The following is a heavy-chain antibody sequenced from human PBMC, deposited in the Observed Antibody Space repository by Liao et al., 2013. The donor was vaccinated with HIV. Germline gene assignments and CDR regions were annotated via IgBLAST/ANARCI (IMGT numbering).Heavy chain of an antibody. V-gene: IGHV4-61*02. Sequence: QVQLQESGPGLVKPSQTLSLTCTVSGGSISSGSYYWSWIRQPAGKGLEWIGRIYSGGSTNYNPSLKSRVTMSADTSKNQFSLKLSSVTAADTAVYYCARDLLRRDWYFDLWGRGTLVTVSS. CDR2: IYSGGST. CDR1: GGSISSGSYY. D-gene: IGHD3-16*01. J-gene: IGHJ2*01. CDR3: ARDLLRRDWYFDL.